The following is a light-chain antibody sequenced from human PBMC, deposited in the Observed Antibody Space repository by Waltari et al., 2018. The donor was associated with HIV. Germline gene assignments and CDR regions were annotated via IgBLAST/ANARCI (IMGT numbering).Light chain of an antibody. Sequence: DIQMTQSPSSLSASVGDRVTITCRASQDIRNDLDWYQQKPGKAPERLISTLSSLQSGVPSRFSGSGSGTEFTLTISSLQPEDFATYYCLQHNSYPLTFGGGTKVEIK. CDR2: TLS. J-gene: IGKJ4*01. V-gene: IGKV1-17*01. CDR1: QDIRND. CDR3: LQHNSYPLT.